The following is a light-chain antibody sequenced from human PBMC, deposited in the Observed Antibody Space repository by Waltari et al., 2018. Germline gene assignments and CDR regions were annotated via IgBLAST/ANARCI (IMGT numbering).Light chain of an antibody. CDR1: TGAVTSGSF. Sequence: QTVVTQEPSLTVSPGGTVTLTCASSTGAVTSGSFPTWFQQRPGQPPRSLIYIANKKHPWTPARFAGSLIGGKAALTLSGVQPEDEAEYYCLLFYGGAYVFGTGTKLTVL. J-gene: IGLJ1*01. CDR2: IAN. V-gene: IGLV7-43*01. CDR3: LLFYGGAYV.